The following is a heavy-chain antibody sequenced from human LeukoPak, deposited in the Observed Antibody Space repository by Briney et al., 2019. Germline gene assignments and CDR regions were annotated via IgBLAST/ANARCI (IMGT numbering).Heavy chain of an antibody. CDR3: ARGRVTIFGVVIPQPFDY. V-gene: IGHV1-69*13. CDR2: IIPIFGTA. D-gene: IGHD3-3*01. Sequence: SVKVSCKAYAGTFSSYAISWVRQAPGQGLEWMGGIIPIFGTANYAQKFQGRVTITADESTSTAYMELSSLRSEDTAVYYCARGRVTIFGVVIPQPFDYWGQGTLVTVSS. J-gene: IGHJ4*02. CDR1: AGTFSSYA.